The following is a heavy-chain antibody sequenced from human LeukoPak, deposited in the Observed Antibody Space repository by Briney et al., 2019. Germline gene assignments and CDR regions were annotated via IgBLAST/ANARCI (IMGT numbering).Heavy chain of an antibody. CDR1: GYTFTSYD. J-gene: IGHJ3*02. V-gene: IGHV1-8*01. Sequence: ASVKVSCKASGYTFTSYDINWVRQATGQGLEWMGWMNPNSGNTGYAQKFQGRVTMTRNTSISTAYMELSSLRSEDTAVYYCARGMVVNASEAFDIWGQGTMVTVSS. CDR2: MNPNSGNT. D-gene: IGHD2-21*01. CDR3: ARGMVVNASEAFDI.